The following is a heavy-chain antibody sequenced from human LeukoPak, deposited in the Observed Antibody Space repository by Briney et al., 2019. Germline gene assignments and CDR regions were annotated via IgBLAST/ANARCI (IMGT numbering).Heavy chain of an antibody. CDR1: GFSISSYW. CDR3: TGGAGWLTDY. V-gene: IGHV3-7*05. D-gene: IGHD6-19*01. CDR2: IKKDGRET. Sequence: QSGGSLRLSCTASGFSISSYWMNWVRQAPGKGLEWVANIKKDGRETKYVDSLRGRFTISRDNAKNSVYLQMNSLRAEDTAVYYCTGGAGWLTDYWGQGTLVTVSS. J-gene: IGHJ4*02.